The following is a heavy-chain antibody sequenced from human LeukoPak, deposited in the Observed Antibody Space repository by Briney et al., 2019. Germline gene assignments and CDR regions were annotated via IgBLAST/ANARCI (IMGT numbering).Heavy chain of an antibody. Sequence: PSETLSLTCDVYGGSVIGHYWGWIRQSPGKGLEWIGEINHSGSTNYNPSLKNRVTISIDTSKNQSSLSLSAVTAADTAIYYCARGGTMVRQSINFHFFYGMDVWGQGTTVTVSS. CDR1: GGSVIGHY. D-gene: IGHD3-10*01. CDR2: INHSGST. CDR3: ARGGTMVRQSINFHFFYGMDV. J-gene: IGHJ6*02. V-gene: IGHV4-34*01.